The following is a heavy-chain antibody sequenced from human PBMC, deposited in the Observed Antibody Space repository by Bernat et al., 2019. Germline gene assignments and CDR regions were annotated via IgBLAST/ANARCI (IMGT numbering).Heavy chain of an antibody. J-gene: IGHJ4*02. D-gene: IGHD3-22*01. Sequence: QVQLQQWGAGLLKPSETLSLTCAVYGGSFSGYHWSWIRQPPGKGLEWIGEINHSGSTNYNPSLKSRVTISVDTSKNQFSLKLSSVTAADTAVYYCARGEYYYDSSVTLDYWGQGTLVTVSS. CDR2: INHSGST. V-gene: IGHV4-34*01. CDR1: GGSFSGYH. CDR3: ARGEYYYDSSVTLDY.